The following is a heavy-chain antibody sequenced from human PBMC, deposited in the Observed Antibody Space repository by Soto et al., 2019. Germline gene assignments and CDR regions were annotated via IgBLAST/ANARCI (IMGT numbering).Heavy chain of an antibody. V-gene: IGHV3-30-3*01. J-gene: IGHJ4*02. Sequence: PGGCLRLSWVASGFTFSSYAMDWVRQAPGKGLGWVAVISYDGSNKYYADSVKGRFTISRDNSKSTLYLQMNSLRAEDTAVYYCAREKAAAGKATLDYWGQGTLVTVSS. CDR3: AREKAAAGKATLDY. D-gene: IGHD6-13*01. CDR2: ISYDGSNK. CDR1: GFTFSSYA.